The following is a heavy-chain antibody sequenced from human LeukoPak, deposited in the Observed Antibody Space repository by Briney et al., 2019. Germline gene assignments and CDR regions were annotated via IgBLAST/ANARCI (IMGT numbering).Heavy chain of an antibody. CDR1: GFSVSSNY. D-gene: IGHD2/OR15-2a*01. Sequence: GGSLRLSCVASGFSVSSNYMSWVRQAPGKGLEWVSVLYSGGNTHYADSVNGRFTISRDNSKNTLYLQMNSLRAEDTAVYYCARRYCNTCPTGHAFDLWGQGTMVTVSS. CDR3: ARRYCNTCPTGHAFDL. J-gene: IGHJ3*01. V-gene: IGHV3-53*01. CDR2: LYSGGNT.